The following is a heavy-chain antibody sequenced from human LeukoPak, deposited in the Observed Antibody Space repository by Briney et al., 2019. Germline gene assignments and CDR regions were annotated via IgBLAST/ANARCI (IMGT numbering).Heavy chain of an antibody. J-gene: IGHJ4*02. CDR2: IYHSGST. V-gene: IGHV4-38-2*02. Sequence: SETLSLTCTVSGYSISSGYYWGWIRQPPGKGLEWIGSIYHSGSTYYNPSLKSRVTISVDTSKNQLSLKLSSVTAADTAVYYCAREPYGSGSYYNLFDYWGQGTLVTVSS. D-gene: IGHD3-10*01. CDR3: AREPYGSGSYYNLFDY. CDR1: GYSISSGYY.